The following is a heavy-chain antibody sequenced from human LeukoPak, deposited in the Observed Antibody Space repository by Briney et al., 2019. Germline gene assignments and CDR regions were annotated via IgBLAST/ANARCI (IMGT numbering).Heavy chain of an antibody. CDR3: ARVWGSSGWYSIDY. V-gene: IGHV1-69*13. CDR2: IIPIFGTA. Sequence: SVTVSCKASGGTFTSYAISWVRQAPGQGLEWMGGIIPIFGTANYAQKFQGRVTITADESTSTAYMELSSLRSEDTAVYYCARVWGSSGWYSIDYWGQGTLATVSS. D-gene: IGHD6-19*01. J-gene: IGHJ4*02. CDR1: GGTFTSYA.